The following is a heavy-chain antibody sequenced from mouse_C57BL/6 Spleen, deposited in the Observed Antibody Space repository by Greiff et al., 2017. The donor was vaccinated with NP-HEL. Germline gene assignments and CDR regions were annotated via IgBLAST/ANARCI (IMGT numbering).Heavy chain of an antibody. J-gene: IGHJ3*01. D-gene: IGHD3-2*02. CDR2: INPSTGGT. CDR3: ARPDSSGWAY. Sequence: EVQLQQSGPELVKPGASVKISCKASGYSFTGYYMNWVKQSPEKSLEWIGEINPSTGGTTYNQKFKAKATLTVDKSSSTAYMQLKSLTSEDSAVYYCARPDSSGWAYWGQGTLVTVSA. V-gene: IGHV1-42*01. CDR1: GYSFTGYY.